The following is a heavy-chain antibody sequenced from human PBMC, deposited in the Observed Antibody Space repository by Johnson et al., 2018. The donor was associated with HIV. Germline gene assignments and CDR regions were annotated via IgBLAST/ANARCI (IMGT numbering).Heavy chain of an antibody. V-gene: IGHV3-30-3*01. CDR3: TTALMSAFDM. Sequence: QVQLVESGGGVVQPGRSLRLSCAASGFTFSSYSMHWVRQAPGKGLEWVAVISYDGSNKYYADSVKGRFTISRDNAKNTLYLQMDSLRAEDTAVYYCTTALMSAFDMWGQGKMVTVSS. D-gene: IGHD3-16*01. CDR1: GFTFSSYS. CDR2: ISYDGSNK. J-gene: IGHJ3*02.